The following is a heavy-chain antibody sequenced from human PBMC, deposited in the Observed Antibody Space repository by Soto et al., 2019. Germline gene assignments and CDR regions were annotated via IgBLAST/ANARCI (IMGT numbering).Heavy chain of an antibody. CDR3: ARLVQLLQGRWFDP. D-gene: IGHD2-15*01. Sequence: QVQLQESGPGLVKPSQTLSLTCTVSGGSISSGGYYWGWIRQPPGKGLEWIGYIYYSGSTYYNPSLQSRVTISVGASKNQFSLKLSSVTAADTAVYYCARLVQLLQGRWFDPWGQGTLVTVSS. CDR1: GGSISSGGYY. V-gene: IGHV4-30-4*01. J-gene: IGHJ5*02. CDR2: IYYSGST.